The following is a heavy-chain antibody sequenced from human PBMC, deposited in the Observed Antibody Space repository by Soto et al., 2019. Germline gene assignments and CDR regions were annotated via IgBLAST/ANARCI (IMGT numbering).Heavy chain of an antibody. D-gene: IGHD1-26*01. CDR3: AREVGARLIDY. CDR1: GGTFSSYT. J-gene: IGHJ4*02. CDR2: IIPILGIA. Sequence: QVQLVQSGAEVKKPGSSVKVSCKASGGTFSSYTISWVRQAPGQGLEWMGRIIPILGIANYAQKFQGRVTITADKSTSTADMELSSLRSEDTAVYYCAREVGARLIDYLVQGTLVTFSS. V-gene: IGHV1-69*08.